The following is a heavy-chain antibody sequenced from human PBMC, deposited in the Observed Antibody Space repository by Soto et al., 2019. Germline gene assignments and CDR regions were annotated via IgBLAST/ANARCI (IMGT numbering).Heavy chain of an antibody. CDR1: GFIFSNYA. J-gene: IGHJ1*01. CDR3: AKSRYYDFWKGFFHH. D-gene: IGHD3-3*01. CDR2: LTGSGGST. V-gene: IGHV3-23*01. Sequence: EVQLLESGGGLFQPGGSLRLSCVSSGFIFSNYAMNWVRQAPGKGLEWVSGLTGSGGSTYYADSVKGRFTVSRDNSKNTLYLEMNSLRGDDTAVYYCAKSRYYDFWKGFFHHWGQGTLVTVSS.